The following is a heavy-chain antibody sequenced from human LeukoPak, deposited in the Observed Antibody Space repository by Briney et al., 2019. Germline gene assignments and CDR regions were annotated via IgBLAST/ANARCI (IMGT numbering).Heavy chain of an antibody. D-gene: IGHD2-2*01. Sequence: ASVKVSCKASGYTGTSYARNWVRQGPGQGLEWMGWSNSNTENPTYAQGFTGRFVFSLDTFVSTAHLLTSSLKAEDTAVYSWAEDLTVVVPAAMYYYYYMDVWGKGTTVTVSS. CDR3: AEDLTVVVPAAMYYYYYMDV. CDR2: SNSNTENP. V-gene: IGHV7-4-1*02. CDR1: GYTGTSYA. J-gene: IGHJ6*03.